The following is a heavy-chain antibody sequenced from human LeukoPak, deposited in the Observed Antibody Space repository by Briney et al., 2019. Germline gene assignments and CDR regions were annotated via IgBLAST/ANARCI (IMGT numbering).Heavy chain of an antibody. CDR1: GYTFTSHG. D-gene: IGHD3-10*01. CDR2: ISAYNGNT. V-gene: IGHV1-18*01. CDR3: ARGVDYYGSGSYHNWFDP. J-gene: IGHJ5*02. Sequence: ASVKVSCKASGYTFTSHGISWVRQAPGQGLEWMGWISAYNGNTNYAQKLQGRVTMTTDTSTSTAYMELRSLRSDDTAVYYCARGVDYYGSGSYHNWFDPWGQGTLVTVSS.